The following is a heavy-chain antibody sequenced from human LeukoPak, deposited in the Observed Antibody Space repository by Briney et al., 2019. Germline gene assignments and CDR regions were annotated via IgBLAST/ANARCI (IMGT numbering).Heavy chain of an antibody. CDR1: GGSISSYY. J-gene: IGHJ4*02. Sequence: SETLSLTCTVSGGSISSYYWSWIRQPPGKGLEWIGYIYYSGSTNYNPSLKSRVTISVDTSKNQFSLKLSSVTAADTAVYYCALLYGSGSYYTFDYWGQGTLVIVSS. CDR2: IYYSGST. V-gene: IGHV4-59*01. D-gene: IGHD3-10*01. CDR3: ALLYGSGSYYTFDY.